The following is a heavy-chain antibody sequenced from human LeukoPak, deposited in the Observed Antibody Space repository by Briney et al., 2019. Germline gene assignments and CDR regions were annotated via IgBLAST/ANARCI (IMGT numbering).Heavy chain of an antibody. D-gene: IGHD6-19*01. CDR1: GGSISSSTYY. Sequence: SETLSLTCTVSGGSISSSTYYWGWIRQPPGKGLEWIGSIYYSGSTYYNPSLKSRVTISVDTSKNQFSLKLRSVTAADTAVYYCARPRTRLAWFDPWGQGTLVTVSS. CDR2: IYYSGST. V-gene: IGHV4-39*01. J-gene: IGHJ5*02. CDR3: ARPRTRLAWFDP.